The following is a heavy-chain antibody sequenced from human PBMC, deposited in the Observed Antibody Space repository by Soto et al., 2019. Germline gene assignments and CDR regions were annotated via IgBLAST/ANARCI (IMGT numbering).Heavy chain of an antibody. D-gene: IGHD2-8*01. CDR2: IIPILGIA. Sequence: SVKVSCKASGGTFSSYTISWVRQAPGQGLEWMGRIIPILGIANYAQKFQGRVTITADKSTSTAYMELSSLRSEDTAVYYCARSPNVNPPLGSTDFDYWGQGTLVTVSS. CDR1: GGTFSSYT. V-gene: IGHV1-69*02. CDR3: ARSPNVNPPLGSTDFDY. J-gene: IGHJ4*02.